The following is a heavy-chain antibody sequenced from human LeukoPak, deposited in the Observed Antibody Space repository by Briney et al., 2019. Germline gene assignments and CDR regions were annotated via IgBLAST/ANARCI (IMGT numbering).Heavy chain of an antibody. J-gene: IGHJ6*03. V-gene: IGHV3-9*01. CDR1: GFTFDDYA. Sequence: GGSLRLSCAASGFTFDDYAMHWVRQAPGKGLEWVSGISWNSGSIGYADSEKGRFTISRDNAKNSLYLQMNSLRAEDTALYYCAKDGFTYYYYMDVWGKGTTVTVSS. CDR2: ISWNSGSI. CDR3: AKDGFTYYYYMDV.